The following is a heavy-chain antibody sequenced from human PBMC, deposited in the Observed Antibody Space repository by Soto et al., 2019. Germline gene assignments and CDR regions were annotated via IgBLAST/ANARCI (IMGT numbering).Heavy chain of an antibody. D-gene: IGHD4-17*01. J-gene: IGHJ4*02. V-gene: IGHV3-23*01. CDR1: GFTFSNYA. CDR3: AKVPLSLRFYDY. CDR2: ITGSAGNT. Sequence: EVQLLESGGGLVQPGGSLRLSCAASGFTFSNYAMHWVRQAPGKGLKWVSGITGSAGNTYYADSVKGRFTISRDNSKNTLYLQTNSLRADDTAIYYCAKVPLSLRFYDYWGQGTLVTVSS.